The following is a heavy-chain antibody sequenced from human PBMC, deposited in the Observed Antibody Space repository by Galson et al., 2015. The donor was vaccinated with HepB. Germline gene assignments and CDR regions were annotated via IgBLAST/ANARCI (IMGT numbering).Heavy chain of an antibody. Sequence: SLRLSCAASGFTFSSYWMSWVRQAPGKGLEWVANIKQDGSEKYYVDSVKGRFTISRNNAKTSLYLQMNSLRAEDTAVYYCARIDYSDPNADYWGQGTLVTVSS. CDR1: GFTFSSYW. V-gene: IGHV3-7*01. CDR2: IKQDGSEK. CDR3: ARIDYSDPNADY. D-gene: IGHD3-10*01. J-gene: IGHJ4*02.